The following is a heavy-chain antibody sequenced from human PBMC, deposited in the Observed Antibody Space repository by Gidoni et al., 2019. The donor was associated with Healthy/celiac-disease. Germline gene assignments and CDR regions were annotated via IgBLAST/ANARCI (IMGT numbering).Heavy chain of an antibody. CDR2: IWYDGSNK. CDR1: SYG. Sequence: SYGMHWVRQAPGKGLEWVAVIWYDGSNKYYADSVKGRFTIYSNNSKNTLYLQMNSLRAEDTAVYYCARGLSYDFWGGKHYYYYGMDVWGQGTTVTVSS. J-gene: IGHJ6*02. CDR3: ARGLSYDFWGGKHYYYYGMDV. V-gene: IGHV3-33*01. D-gene: IGHD3-3*01.